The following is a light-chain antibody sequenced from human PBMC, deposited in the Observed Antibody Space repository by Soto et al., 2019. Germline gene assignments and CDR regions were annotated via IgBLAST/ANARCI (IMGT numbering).Light chain of an antibody. Sequence: QSVLTQPASVSGSPGQSITISCTGTSSDVGGYNYVSWYQQHPGKAPKPMIYDVSNRPSGVSNRFSGSKSGNTASLTISGLQAEDEADYYCSSYTSSNTLIFGGGTKLTVL. J-gene: IGLJ2*01. V-gene: IGLV2-14*01. CDR2: DVS. CDR1: SSDVGGYNY. CDR3: SSYTSSNTLI.